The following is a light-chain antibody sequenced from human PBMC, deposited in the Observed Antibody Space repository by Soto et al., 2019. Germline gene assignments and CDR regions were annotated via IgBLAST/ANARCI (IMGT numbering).Light chain of an antibody. Sequence: DIVMTQSPDSLAVSLGERATINCKSSQSVLYDPNNKSYLVWYQQKPGQPPKLLIYCASTRESGVPDRFSGSGSGTDFTLTISSLQAEDVAVYYCQQSYSAPYTFGQGTKLEIK. CDR2: CAS. J-gene: IGKJ2*01. CDR1: QSVLYDPNNKSY. CDR3: QQSYSAPYT. V-gene: IGKV4-1*01.